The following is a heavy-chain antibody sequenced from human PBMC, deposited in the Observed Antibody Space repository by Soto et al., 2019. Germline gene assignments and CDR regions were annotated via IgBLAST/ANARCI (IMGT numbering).Heavy chain of an antibody. CDR3: ARDFRRFDP. V-gene: IGHV4-38-2*02. CDR1: GYSISSGYY. D-gene: IGHD3-10*01. Sequence: PSETLSLTCAVSGYSISSGYYWGWIRQPPGKGLEWIGSINHSGSTYYNPSLKSRVTISVDTSKNQFSLKLSSVTAADTAVYYCARDFRRFDPWGQGTLVT. CDR2: INHSGST. J-gene: IGHJ5*02.